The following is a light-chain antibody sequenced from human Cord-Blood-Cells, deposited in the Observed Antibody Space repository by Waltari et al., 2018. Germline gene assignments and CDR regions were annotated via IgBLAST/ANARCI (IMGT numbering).Light chain of an antibody. CDR3: CSYAGSSTFVV. CDR2: EGS. CDR1: SRYVGSYNL. J-gene: IGLJ2*01. Sequence: QSALTQPASVSGSPGQSITISCTGTSRYVGSYNLVSWYHQHPGKAPKPMIYEGSKRPSGVSNRVSGSKSGNTASLTISGLQAEDEADYYCCSYAGSSTFVVFGGGTKLTVL. V-gene: IGLV2-23*03.